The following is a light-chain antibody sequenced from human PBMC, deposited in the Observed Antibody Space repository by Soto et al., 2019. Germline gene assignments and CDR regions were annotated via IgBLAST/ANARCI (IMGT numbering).Light chain of an antibody. V-gene: IGLV2-23*01. Sequence: QSALTQPASVSGSPGQSITISCTGTSSDVGSYNLVSWYQQHPGKAPKLMNYEGSKRPSGVSNRFSASKSGNTATLTIPGLQAEDEAYYSCCSYAGSSTVFGGGTKLTVL. CDR2: EGS. J-gene: IGLJ2*01. CDR1: SSDVGSYNL. CDR3: CSYAGSSTV.